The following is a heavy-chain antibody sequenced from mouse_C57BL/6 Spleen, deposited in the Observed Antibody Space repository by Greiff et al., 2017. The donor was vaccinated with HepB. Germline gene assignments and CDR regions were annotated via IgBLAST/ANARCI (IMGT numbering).Heavy chain of an antibody. D-gene: IGHD2-4*01. CDR3: AQRYDYDAGFAY. Sequence: VQLQQPGAELVQPGASVKVSCKASGYTFTSYWMHWVKQRPGQGLEWIGRIHPSDSATNYNQKFKGKATLTVDNSSSTAYMQLSSLTSEDSAVYYCAQRYDYDAGFAYWGQGTLVTVSA. CDR1: GYTFTSYW. V-gene: IGHV1-74*01. CDR2: IHPSDSAT. J-gene: IGHJ3*01.